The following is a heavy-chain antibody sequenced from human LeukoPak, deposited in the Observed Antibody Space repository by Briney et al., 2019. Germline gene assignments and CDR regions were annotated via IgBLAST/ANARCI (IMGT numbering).Heavy chain of an antibody. CDR2: ISSSSYI. CDR1: GFTFSSYS. V-gene: IGHV3-21*01. Sequence: GGSLRLSCAASGFTFSSYSMNWVRQAPGKGLEWVSSISSSSYIYYADSVKGRFTISRDNAKNSLYLQMNSLRAEDTAVYYCARDTYYYDSSGPPTFDYWGQGTLVTVSS. CDR3: ARDTYYYDSSGPPTFDY. D-gene: IGHD3-22*01. J-gene: IGHJ4*02.